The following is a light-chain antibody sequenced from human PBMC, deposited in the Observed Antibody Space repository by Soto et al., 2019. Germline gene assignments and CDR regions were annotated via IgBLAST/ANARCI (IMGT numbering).Light chain of an antibody. CDR1: QSVSSY. CDR2: DAF. CDR3: QQRPNWPIT. Sequence: IVLTQSPATLSLSPGERATLSCRASQSVSSYLAWYQQKPGQAPRLLIYDAFSRAPGIPARFSGGGSGTDFTLTISSLEPEDFGVYYCQQRPNWPITFGQGTRLEIK. J-gene: IGKJ5*01. V-gene: IGKV3-11*01.